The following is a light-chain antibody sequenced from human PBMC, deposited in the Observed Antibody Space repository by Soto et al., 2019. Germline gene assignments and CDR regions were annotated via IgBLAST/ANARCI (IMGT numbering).Light chain of an antibody. V-gene: IGKV3-15*01. CDR2: GAS. CDR1: QSVSSN. Sequence: EIVMTQSPATLSVSPGERATLSCRASQSVSSNLAWYQQKPGQAPRLLIYGASTRATGIPARFSGSGSGTEFTLTISSLQSEDFAVHYSQQYNNWPMYTFGQGTKLEIK. CDR3: QQYNNWPMYT. J-gene: IGKJ2*01.